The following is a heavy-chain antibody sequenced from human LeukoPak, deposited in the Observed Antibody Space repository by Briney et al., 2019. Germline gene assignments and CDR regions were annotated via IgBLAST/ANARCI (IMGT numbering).Heavy chain of an antibody. CDR3: AHRGDIEHSYGYGKWFDH. Sequence: SETLSLTCAVYGGSFSGYYWSWIRQPPGKGLEWIGEINHSGSTNYNASLKSRVTISVDTSKNQFSLRLSSVTAAETAVYYCAHRGDIEHSYGYGKWFDHWGQGTRVTVSS. D-gene: IGHD5-18*01. CDR2: INHSGST. J-gene: IGHJ5*02. CDR1: GGSFSGYY. V-gene: IGHV4-34*01.